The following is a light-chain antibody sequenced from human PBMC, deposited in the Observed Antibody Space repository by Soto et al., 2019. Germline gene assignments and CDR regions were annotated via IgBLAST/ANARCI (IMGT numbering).Light chain of an antibody. Sequence: DIQMTQSPSSLSASVGDRVTITCRASQDIKNYLVWFQQKPGRAPQSLISGASTLQSGVPSKFIGGGSGTDFTLTISSLQPEDFATYYCQQSYVYPYTFGQGTKLEIK. CDR1: QDIKNY. CDR2: GAS. V-gene: IGKV1-16*02. CDR3: QQSYVYPYT. J-gene: IGKJ2*01.